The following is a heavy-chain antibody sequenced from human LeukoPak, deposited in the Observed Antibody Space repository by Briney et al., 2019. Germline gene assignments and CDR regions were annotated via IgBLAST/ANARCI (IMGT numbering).Heavy chain of an antibody. CDR1: GFTFSSYA. CDR2: ISGSGGST. V-gene: IGHV3-23*01. J-gene: IGHJ4*02. CDR3: AKGDQDRYCSSTSCYLPDY. Sequence: GGSLRLSCAASGFTFSSYAMSWVRQAPGKGLEWVSAISGSGGSTYYADSVKGRFTISRDNSKNTLYLQVNSLRAEDTAVYYCAKGDQDRYCSSTSCYLPDYWGQGTLVTVSS. D-gene: IGHD2-2*01.